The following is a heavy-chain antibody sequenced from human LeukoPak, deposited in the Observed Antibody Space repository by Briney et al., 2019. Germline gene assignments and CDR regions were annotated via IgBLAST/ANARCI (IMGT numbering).Heavy chain of an antibody. CDR2: ISSNGGST. J-gene: IGHJ6*03. CDR3: ARSLYDILTGYHYYYYMDV. V-gene: IGHV3-64*01. D-gene: IGHD3-9*01. CDR1: GFTFSSYA. Sequence: GGSLRLSCAASGFTFSSYAMHWVRQAPGKGLEYVSAISSNGGSTYYANSVKGRFTISRDNSKNTLYLQMGSLRAEDMAVYYCARSLYDILTGYHYYYYMDVWGKGTTVTVSS.